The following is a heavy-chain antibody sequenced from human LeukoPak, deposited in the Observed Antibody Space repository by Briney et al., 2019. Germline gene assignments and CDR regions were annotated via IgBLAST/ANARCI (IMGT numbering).Heavy chain of an antibody. J-gene: IGHJ5*02. CDR1: GGSITSHY. V-gene: IGHV4-59*11. Sequence: SETLCLTCAVSGGSITSHYWSWIRQPPGKGLEWIGYIYYSGSTNYNPSLKSRVTISVDTSKNQFSLKLSSVTAADTAVYYCAQTRGVLHYNWFDPWGQGTLVTVFS. CDR2: IYYSGST. CDR3: AQTRGVLHYNWFDP. D-gene: IGHD2-15*01.